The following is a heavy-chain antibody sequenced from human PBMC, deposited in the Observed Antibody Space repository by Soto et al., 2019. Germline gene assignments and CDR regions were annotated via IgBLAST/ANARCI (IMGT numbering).Heavy chain of an antibody. CDR1: GYTFTGYY. V-gene: IGHV1-2*04. D-gene: IGHD2-2*01. Sequence: ASVKVSCKASGYTFTGYYMHWVRQAPGQGLEWMGWINPNSGGTNYAQKFQGWVTMTRDTSISTAYMELSRLRSDDTAVYYCARGASVVVPAAIDYWGQGTLVTVSS. CDR3: ARGASVVVPAAIDY. CDR2: INPNSGGT. J-gene: IGHJ4*02.